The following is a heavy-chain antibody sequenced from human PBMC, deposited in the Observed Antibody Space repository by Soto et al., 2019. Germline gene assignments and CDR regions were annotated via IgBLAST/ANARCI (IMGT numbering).Heavy chain of an antibody. J-gene: IGHJ4*02. CDR2: IYYSGST. CDR1: GGSISSSSYY. Sequence: SETLSLTCTVSGGSISSSSYYWGWIRQPPGKGLEWIGSIYYSGSTYYNPSLKSRVTISVDTSKNQFSLKLSSVTAADTAVYYCARQHGLPAAIYYWGQGTLVTVSS. V-gene: IGHV4-39*01. D-gene: IGHD2-2*01. CDR3: ARQHGLPAAIYY.